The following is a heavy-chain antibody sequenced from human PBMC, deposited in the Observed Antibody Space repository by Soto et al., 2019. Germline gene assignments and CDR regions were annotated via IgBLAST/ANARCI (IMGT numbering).Heavy chain of an antibody. J-gene: IGHJ4*02. V-gene: IGHV3-53*01. Sequence: GGSLRLSCAASGFSVSSYHMSWVRQAPGKGLEWVSGIDSDAKTFYADSVNGRFIISRDNSENTLFLQLNSLKAEDTAVYFCARDGYSFALNFWGPGTLVTVSS. D-gene: IGHD5-18*01. CDR3: ARDGYSFALNF. CDR1: GFSVSSYH. CDR2: IDSDAKT.